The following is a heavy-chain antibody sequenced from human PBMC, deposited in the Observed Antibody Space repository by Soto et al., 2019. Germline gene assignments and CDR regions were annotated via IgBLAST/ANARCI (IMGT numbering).Heavy chain of an antibody. V-gene: IGHV4-38-2*01. CDR2: IYHSGSP. CDR1: VYSIGSGYY. Sequence: LSPNYAVTVYSIGSGYYWGWIRQPPGKGLEWIGSIYHSGSPYYNPSLKSRVTISVDTSKNQFSLKLSSVTAGDTAVYYCSPCPEDVWGKGTTGSV. CDR3: SPCPEDV. J-gene: IGHJ6*03.